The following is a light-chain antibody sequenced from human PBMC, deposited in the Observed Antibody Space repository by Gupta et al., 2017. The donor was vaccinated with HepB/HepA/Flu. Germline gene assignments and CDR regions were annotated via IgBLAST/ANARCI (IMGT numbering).Light chain of an antibody. CDR1: SSNIGADYD. Sequence: QSVLTQPPSVSGAPGQRATISCTGSSSNIGADYDVHWYQQRPGTAPKLLIYGNSNRPSGGPDRFSGSKSGTSASLAITGLQAEDEADYYCQSYDNNLSGHVVFGGGTKLTVL. CDR3: QSYDNNLSGHVV. V-gene: IGLV1-40*01. CDR2: GNS. J-gene: IGLJ2*01.